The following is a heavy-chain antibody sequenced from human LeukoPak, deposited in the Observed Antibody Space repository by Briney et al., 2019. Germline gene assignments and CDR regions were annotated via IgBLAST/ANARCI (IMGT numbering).Heavy chain of an antibody. J-gene: IGHJ3*02. CDR3: ARFKRSWLRLIDAFDI. Sequence: GASVKVSCKASGYTFTGYYMHWVRQAPGQGLEWMGWINTNTGNPTYAQGFTGRFVFSLDTSVSTAYLQISSLKAEDTAVYYCARFKRSWLRLIDAFDIWGQGTMVTVSS. CDR1: GYTFTGYY. D-gene: IGHD5-12*01. V-gene: IGHV7-4-1*02. CDR2: INTNTGNP.